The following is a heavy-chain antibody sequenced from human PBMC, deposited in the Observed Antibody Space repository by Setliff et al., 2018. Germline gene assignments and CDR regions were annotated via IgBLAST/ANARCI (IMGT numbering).Heavy chain of an antibody. D-gene: IGHD2-2*02. CDR3: AKDGFQLLDPYYFDY. V-gene: IGHV3-23*01. Sequence: GGSLRLSCAASGFTFSSYAMSWVRQAPGKGLEWVSAISGSGGSTYYADSVKGRFTISRDNSKNTLYLQMNSLRAEDTAVYYCAKDGFQLLDPYYFDYWGQGTLVTVSS. J-gene: IGHJ4*02. CDR1: GFTFSSYA. CDR2: ISGSGGST.